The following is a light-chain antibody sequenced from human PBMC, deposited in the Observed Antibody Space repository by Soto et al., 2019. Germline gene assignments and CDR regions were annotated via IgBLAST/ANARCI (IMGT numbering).Light chain of an antibody. CDR2: GAS. Sequence: EIALTQSPGTLSLSPGERATLSCRASQSVSSSYLAWYQQKPGQAPRLLIYGASSRATGIPDRFSGSGSGTDFTLTISRLEPEDFAVYYCQQYGRSLMYTFGKGTKLEIK. V-gene: IGKV3-20*01. J-gene: IGKJ2*01. CDR1: QSVSSSY. CDR3: QQYGRSLMYT.